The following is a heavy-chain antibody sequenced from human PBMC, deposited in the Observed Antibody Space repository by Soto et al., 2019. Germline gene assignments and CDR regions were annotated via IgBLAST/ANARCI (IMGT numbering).Heavy chain of an antibody. J-gene: IGHJ4*02. CDR3: ARDLASNWLEGGDY. CDR1: GFTFSSYG. D-gene: IGHD6-13*01. V-gene: IGHV3-33*01. Sequence: QVQLVESGGGVVQPGRSLRLSCAASGFTFSSYGMHWVRQAPGKGLEWVAVIWYDGNNKYYADSVKGRFTISRDNSKNMLYLQMNSLRAEETAVYYCARDLASNWLEGGDYWGLGTLVTVSS. CDR2: IWYDGNNK.